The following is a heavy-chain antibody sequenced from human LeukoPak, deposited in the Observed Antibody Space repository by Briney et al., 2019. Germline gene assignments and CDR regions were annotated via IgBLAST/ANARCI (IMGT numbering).Heavy chain of an antibody. CDR3: ARDLEAANTYYFDY. D-gene: IGHD6-13*01. J-gene: IGHJ4*02. CDR2: ISSAGTT. Sequence: GGSLRLSCSASGFTVSSNYMSWVRQAPGKGLEWVSIISSAGTTYYADSVKGRFTISRDNSKNTVYLQVNSLRDEDTAVYYCARDLEAANTYYFDYWGQGTMVTVSS. V-gene: IGHV3-53*01. CDR1: GFTVSSNY.